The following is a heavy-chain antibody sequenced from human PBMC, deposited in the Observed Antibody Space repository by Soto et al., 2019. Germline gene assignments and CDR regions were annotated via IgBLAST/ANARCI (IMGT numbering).Heavy chain of an antibody. Sequence: GASVKVSCKASGYTFTGYYMHWVRQAPGQGLEWMGWINPNSGGTNYAQKFQGWVTMTRDTSISTAYMELSRLRSDDTAVYYCARDGSRFLEWLSKDYYYYYMDVWGKGTTVTVSS. CDR3: ARDGSRFLEWLSKDYYYYYMDV. CDR2: INPNSGGT. CDR1: GYTFTGYY. V-gene: IGHV1-2*04. D-gene: IGHD3-3*01. J-gene: IGHJ6*03.